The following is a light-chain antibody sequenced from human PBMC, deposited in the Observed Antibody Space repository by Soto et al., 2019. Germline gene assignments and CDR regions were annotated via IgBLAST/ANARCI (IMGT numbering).Light chain of an antibody. CDR2: EVF. CDR3: SSYTTNNAHV. CDR1: SNDVGDFDY. V-gene: IGLV2-14*01. J-gene: IGLJ2*01. Sequence: QSVLTQPASVSASPGQSISISCTGTSNDVGDFDYVSWYQQHPGKAPKLIIFEVFNRPSGVSTRFSGSKSGSTASLTISGLQAEDEADYFCSSYTTNNAHVFGGGTKLTVL.